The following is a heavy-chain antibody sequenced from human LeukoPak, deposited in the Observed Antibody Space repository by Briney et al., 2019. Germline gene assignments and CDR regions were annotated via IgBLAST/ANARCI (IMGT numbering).Heavy chain of an antibody. Sequence: PGGSLRLSCAASGFTFSSYAMHWVRQAPGKGLEWVAVISYDGSNKYYADSVKGRFTISRDNSKNTLYLQMNSLRAEDTAVYYCARDPGENRYNWNSLTLGYWGQGTLVTVSS. CDR3: ARDPGENRYNWNSLTLGY. V-gene: IGHV3-30-3*01. CDR1: GFTFSSYA. D-gene: IGHD1-7*01. CDR2: ISYDGSNK. J-gene: IGHJ4*02.